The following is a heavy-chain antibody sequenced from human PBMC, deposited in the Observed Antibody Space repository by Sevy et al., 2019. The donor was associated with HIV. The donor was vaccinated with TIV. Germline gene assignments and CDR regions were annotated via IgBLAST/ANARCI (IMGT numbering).Heavy chain of an antibody. J-gene: IGHJ4*02. Sequence: SETLSLTCTVSGGSISSSSYYWGWIRQPPGKGLEWIGSIYYSGSPYYNPSLKSLVTISVDTSKNQFSLKLSSVTAADTAVYYCARHRGGIVVVDYWGQGTLVTVSS. V-gene: IGHV4-39*01. D-gene: IGHD2-21*01. CDR1: GGSISSSSYY. CDR2: IYYSGSP. CDR3: ARHRGGIVVVDY.